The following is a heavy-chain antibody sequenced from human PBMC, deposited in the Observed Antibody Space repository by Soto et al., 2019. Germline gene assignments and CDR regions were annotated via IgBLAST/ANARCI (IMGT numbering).Heavy chain of an antibody. J-gene: IGHJ4*02. V-gene: IGHV1-69*02. CDR2: IIPILAVT. Sequence: QVQLVQSGAEVKKPGSSVKVSCKVSGDTFNTYTISWVRQAPGQGLEWMGRIIPILAVTTYSRKFQGRLSITADESTSTAYMEVGSLRSEDTAIYYCAARYCSAATCFNPGAYWGQGTLVAVSS. D-gene: IGHD2-8*02. CDR1: GDTFNTYT. CDR3: AARYCSAATCFNPGAY.